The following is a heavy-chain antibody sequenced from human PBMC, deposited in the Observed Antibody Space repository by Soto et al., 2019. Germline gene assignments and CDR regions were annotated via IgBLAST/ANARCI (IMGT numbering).Heavy chain of an antibody. V-gene: IGHV3-9*01. Sequence: GGSLRLSCAASGFTFDDYAMHWVRQAPGKGLEWVSGISWNSGSIGYADSVKGRFTISRDNAKNSLYLQMNSLRAEDTALYYCAKDIKAGDYDFWSGYYTAGFDYWGQGTLVTVSS. CDR1: GFTFDDYA. J-gene: IGHJ4*02. D-gene: IGHD3-3*01. CDR3: AKDIKAGDYDFWSGYYTAGFDY. CDR2: ISWNSGSI.